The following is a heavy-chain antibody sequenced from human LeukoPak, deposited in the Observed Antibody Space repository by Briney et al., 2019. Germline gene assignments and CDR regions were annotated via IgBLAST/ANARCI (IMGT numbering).Heavy chain of an antibody. Sequence: GGSLRLSCAASGFTISSYWMNWVRQARGKGLVWVSRINSGGSSTSYADSVKGRFTISRDNAKNTLYLQMNSLRAEDTAVYYCARDRVIYADYLYYFDYWGQGTLVTVSS. J-gene: IGHJ4*02. CDR1: GFTISSYW. D-gene: IGHD4-17*01. CDR2: INSGGSST. V-gene: IGHV3-74*01. CDR3: ARDRVIYADYLYYFDY.